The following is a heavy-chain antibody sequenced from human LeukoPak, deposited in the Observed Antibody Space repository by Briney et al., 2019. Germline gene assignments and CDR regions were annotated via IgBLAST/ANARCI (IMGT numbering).Heavy chain of an antibody. CDR3: ARDSGLRAFDI. J-gene: IGHJ3*02. V-gene: IGHV1-46*01. CDR2: INPSGGST. CDR1: GYTFTSYY. Sequence: AASVKVSCKASGYTFTSYYMHWVRQAPGQGLEWMGIINPSGGSTSYAQKFQGRVTMTRDMSTSTVYMELSSLRSEDTAVYYCARDSGLRAFDIWGQGTMVTVSS. D-gene: IGHD5-12*01.